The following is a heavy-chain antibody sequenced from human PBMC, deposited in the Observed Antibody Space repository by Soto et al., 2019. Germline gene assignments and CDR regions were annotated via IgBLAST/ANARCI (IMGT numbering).Heavy chain of an antibody. CDR1: GSPLSSYS. Sequence: SVKFSCKAYGSPLSSYSISWVRQAPGQGLEWMGGIIPIYGSPNYAKNFQGRVTISADEYTNTAYMEVSSLRFDDTAVFYCARAGRASADSWFDSWGQGTLVTVSS. D-gene: IGHD2-2*01. V-gene: IGHV1-69*13. J-gene: IGHJ5*01. CDR3: ARAGRASADSWFDS. CDR2: IIPIYGSP.